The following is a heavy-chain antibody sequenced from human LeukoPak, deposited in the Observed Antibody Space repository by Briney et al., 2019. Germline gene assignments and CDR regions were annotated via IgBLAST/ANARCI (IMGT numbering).Heavy chain of an antibody. CDR3: ASGYGDYVYDAFDI. Sequence: GGSLRLSCAASGFTFSSYAMHWVRQAPGKGLEWVSVIYSGGSTYYADSVKGRFTISRDNSKNTLYLQMNSLRAEDTAVYYCASGYGDYVYDAFDIWGQGTMVTVSS. D-gene: IGHD4-17*01. CDR2: IYSGGST. V-gene: IGHV3-53*01. J-gene: IGHJ3*02. CDR1: GFTFSSYA.